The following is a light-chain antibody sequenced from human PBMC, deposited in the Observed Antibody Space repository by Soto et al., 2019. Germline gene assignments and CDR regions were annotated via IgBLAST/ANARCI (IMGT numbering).Light chain of an antibody. CDR1: QSVSNY. CDR2: YTS. J-gene: IGKJ1*01. Sequence: DIQMTQSPSSLSASVGDRVTITCRASQSVSNYLNWYRQLPGKAPTLLIYYTSTLQSGVPSRFSGSGYGTDFTLNISGLQPEDFANYFCQQSYSSPQTFGQGNKVEIK. CDR3: QQSYSSPQT. V-gene: IGKV1-39*01.